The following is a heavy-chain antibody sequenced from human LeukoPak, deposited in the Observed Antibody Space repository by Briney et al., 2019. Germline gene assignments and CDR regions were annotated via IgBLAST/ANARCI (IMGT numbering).Heavy chain of an antibody. CDR3: ASGSTIIGKVYFDY. Sequence: SETLSLTCTVSGGSISSFYWSWIRQPPGKGLEWIGYIYYSGSADYNPSLKSRVTISVDTSKNQFSLKLSSVTAADTAVYYCASGSTIIGKVYFDYWGQGTLVTVSS. CDR1: GGSISSFY. V-gene: IGHV4-59*01. CDR2: IYYSGSA. D-gene: IGHD5/OR15-5a*01. J-gene: IGHJ4*02.